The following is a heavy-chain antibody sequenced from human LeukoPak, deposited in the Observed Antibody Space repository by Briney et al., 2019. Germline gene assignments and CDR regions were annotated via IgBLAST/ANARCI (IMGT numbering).Heavy chain of an antibody. CDR3: ARVSIAAYYFDY. CDR1: GYSISSGYY. J-gene: IGHJ4*02. Sequence: SETLSLTCAVSGYSISSGYYWGWIRQPPGEGLEWIGSIHHSGSTYYNPSLKSRVTISVDTSKNQFSLRLGSVTAADTAVYYCARVSIAAYYFDYWGQGTLVTVSS. V-gene: IGHV4-38-2*01. CDR2: IHHSGST. D-gene: IGHD6-25*01.